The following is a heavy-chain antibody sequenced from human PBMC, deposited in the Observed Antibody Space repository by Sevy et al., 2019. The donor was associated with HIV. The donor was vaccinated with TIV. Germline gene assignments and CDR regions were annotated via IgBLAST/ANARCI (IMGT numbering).Heavy chain of an antibody. D-gene: IGHD3-10*01. Sequence: SETLSLTCTVSGGSISSSSYYWGWIRQPPGKGLEWIGSIDYSGSTYYNPSLKSRVTISVDTSKNQFALKLSSVTAADTAVYYCASSILYGFYYFDYWGQGTLVTVSS. CDR2: IDYSGST. CDR3: ASSILYGFYYFDY. CDR1: GGSISSSSYY. V-gene: IGHV4-39*01. J-gene: IGHJ4*02.